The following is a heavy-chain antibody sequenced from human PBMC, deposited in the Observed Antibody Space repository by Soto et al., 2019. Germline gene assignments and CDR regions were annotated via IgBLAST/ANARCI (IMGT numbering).Heavy chain of an antibody. CDR3: AKDYGGPLVPAAVDY. CDR2: IYYSGST. CDR1: GGSISSYY. J-gene: IGHJ4*02. V-gene: IGHV4-59*12. Sequence: SETLSLTCTVSGGSISSYYWSWIRQPTGKGLEWIGYIYYSGSTNYNPSLKSRVTISVDTSKNQFSLKLSSVTAEDTAVYYCAKDYGGPLVPAAVDYWGQGTLVTV. D-gene: IGHD2-2*01.